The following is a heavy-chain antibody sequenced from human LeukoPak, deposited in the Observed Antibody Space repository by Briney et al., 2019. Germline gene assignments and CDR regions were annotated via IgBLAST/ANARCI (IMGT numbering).Heavy chain of an antibody. J-gene: IGHJ4*02. CDR2: IKYSGDT. CDR3: ARSQQLIRTFDS. CDR1: GDSISPYY. V-gene: IGHV4-59*01. D-gene: IGHD6-13*01. Sequence: SETLSLTCIVSGDSISPYYWNWIRQPPGKGLEWIGYIKYSGDTNYNPSLKSRVTMSVDTPTNQLSLRLNSVTAADTAVYYCARSQQLIRTFDSWGRGTLVTVSS.